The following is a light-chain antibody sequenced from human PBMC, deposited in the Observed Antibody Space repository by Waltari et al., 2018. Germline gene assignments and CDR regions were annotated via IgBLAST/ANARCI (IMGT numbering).Light chain of an antibody. CDR3: QQGNSYPWT. CDR2: DAN. CDR1: QGISSY. J-gene: IGKJ1*01. V-gene: IGKV1-13*02. Sequence: IQMSQSPSSLSASVGDRVTITCRASQGISSYLNWYQQKPGKAPKLLIYDANSLASGVPSRFSGSESGTEFTLTISSLQPEDFATYYCQQGNSYPWTFGQGTKVEIK.